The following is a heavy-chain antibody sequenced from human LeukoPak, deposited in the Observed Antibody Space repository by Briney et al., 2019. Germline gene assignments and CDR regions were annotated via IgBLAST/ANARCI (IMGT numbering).Heavy chain of an antibody. CDR3: AKDSYYYDSSGRGSAGWFDP. J-gene: IGHJ5*02. CDR2: SSAYNGNT. D-gene: IGHD3-22*01. V-gene: IGHV1-18*01. CDR1: GYTFTSYG. Sequence: ASVKVSCKASGYTFTSYGLSGVRQAAGQGLEGMGWSSAYNGNTKYPQKLQGRVTMTTDPSPSTAYTEPRLLRSDDTAVDYRAKDSYYYDSSGRGSAGWFDPWGQGALVTVSS.